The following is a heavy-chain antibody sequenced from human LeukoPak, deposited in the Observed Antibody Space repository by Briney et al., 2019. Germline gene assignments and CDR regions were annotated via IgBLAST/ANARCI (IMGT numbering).Heavy chain of an antibody. D-gene: IGHD3-10*01. CDR3: ARALDYYGSGSFDY. J-gene: IGHJ4*02. CDR1: GGSISSSNW. V-gene: IGHV4-4*02. Sequence: SETLSLTCAVSGGSISSSNWWSWVRQPPGKGLEWIGEIYHSGSTNYNPPLKSRVTISVDKSKNQFSLKLSSVTAADTAVYYCARALDYYGSGSFDYWGQGTLVTVSS. CDR2: IYHSGST.